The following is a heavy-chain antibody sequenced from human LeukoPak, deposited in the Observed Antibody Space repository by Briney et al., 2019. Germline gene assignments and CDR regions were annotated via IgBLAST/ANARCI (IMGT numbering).Heavy chain of an antibody. CDR1: GFTFSSYG. CDR3: ARGRDFYDSSGHIDY. D-gene: IGHD3-22*01. Sequence: QTGGSLRLSCAASGFTFSSYGMHWVRQAPGKGLEWVAVIWYDGSNKYYADSVKGRFTISRDNSKNTLYLQMNSLRAEDTAVYCCARGRDFYDSSGHIDYWGQGSLVTVSS. V-gene: IGHV3-33*01. J-gene: IGHJ4*02. CDR2: IWYDGSNK.